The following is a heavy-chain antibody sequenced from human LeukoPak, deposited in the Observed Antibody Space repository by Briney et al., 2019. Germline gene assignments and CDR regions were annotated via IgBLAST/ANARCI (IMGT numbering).Heavy chain of an antibody. CDR2: ISYDGSNK. J-gene: IGHJ4*02. D-gene: IGHD2/OR15-2a*01. V-gene: IGHV3-30*04. CDR1: GFTFSSYA. CDR3: ARDVIPVV. Sequence: PGRSLRLSCAASGFTFSSYAMHWVRQAPGKGLEWVAVISYDGSNKYYADSVKGRFTISRDNSKNTLYLQMNSLRAEDTAVYYCARDVIPVVWGQGTLVTASS.